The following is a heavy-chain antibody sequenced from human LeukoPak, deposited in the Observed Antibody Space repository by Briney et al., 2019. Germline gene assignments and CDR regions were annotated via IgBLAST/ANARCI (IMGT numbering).Heavy chain of an antibody. Sequence: GASVKVSCKASGGTFSSYAISWVRQAPGQGLEWMGGIIPIFGTANYAQKFQDRVTITADESTSTAYMELSSLRSEDTAVYYCAREGELLYFDYWGQGTLVTVSS. CDR2: IIPIFGTA. V-gene: IGHV1-69*13. CDR3: AREGELLYFDY. CDR1: GGTFSSYA. D-gene: IGHD3-10*01. J-gene: IGHJ4*02.